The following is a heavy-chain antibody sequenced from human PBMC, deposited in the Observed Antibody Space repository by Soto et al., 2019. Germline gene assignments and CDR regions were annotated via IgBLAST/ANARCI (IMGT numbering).Heavy chain of an antibody. V-gene: IGHV4-34*01. CDR1: GGSFSGYY. Sequence: PSETLSLTCAVHGGSFSGYYWSWIRQPPGKGLEWIGEINHSGSTNYNPSLKSRVTISVDTSKNQFSLKLSSVTAADTAVYYCARAYVEMATMNFDYWGQGTLVTVSS. CDR3: ARAYVEMATMNFDY. D-gene: IGHD5-12*01. CDR2: INHSGST. J-gene: IGHJ4*02.